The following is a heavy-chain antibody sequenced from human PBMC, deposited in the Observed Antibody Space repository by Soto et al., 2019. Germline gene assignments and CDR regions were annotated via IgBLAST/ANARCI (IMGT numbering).Heavy chain of an antibody. J-gene: IGHJ3*02. D-gene: IGHD3-22*01. CDR1: GFTFSSYA. CDR2: ISGSGGST. CDR3: AKGYRYYYDSSGYYDAAFDI. V-gene: IGHV3-23*01. Sequence: GGSLRLSCAASGFTFSSYAMSWVRQGPGKGLEWVSAISGSGGSTYYADSVKGRFTISRDNSKNTLYLQMNSLRAEDTAVYYCAKGYRYYYDSSGYYDAAFDIWGQGTMVTVSS.